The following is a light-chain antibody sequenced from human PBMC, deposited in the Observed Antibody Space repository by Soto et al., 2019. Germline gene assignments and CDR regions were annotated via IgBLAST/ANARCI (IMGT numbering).Light chain of an antibody. J-gene: IGKJ1*01. Sequence: MTQSPSTLSVSPGERATISCRASQNVSSNLAWYQQIPGKAPRLLIYGASTRATGIPARFSGSGSGTEFTLTINSLQSEDFAVYYCQQYNNWPRTFGQGTKVDIK. CDR1: QNVSSN. CDR3: QQYNNWPRT. V-gene: IGKV3-15*01. CDR2: GAS.